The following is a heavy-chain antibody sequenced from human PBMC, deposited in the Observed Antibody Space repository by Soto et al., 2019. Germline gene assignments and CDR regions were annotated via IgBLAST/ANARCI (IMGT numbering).Heavy chain of an antibody. CDR3: ASLYYDSSTGSPTNDAFDI. CDR2: IDPSDSYT. V-gene: IGHV5-10-1*01. J-gene: IGHJ3*02. Sequence: GESLKISCKGSGYSFTSYWISWVRQMPGKGLEWMGRIDPSDSYTNYSPSFQGHVTISADKSISTAYLQWSSLKASDTAMYYCASLYYDSSTGSPTNDAFDIWGQGTMVTVSS. D-gene: IGHD3-3*01. CDR1: GYSFTSYW.